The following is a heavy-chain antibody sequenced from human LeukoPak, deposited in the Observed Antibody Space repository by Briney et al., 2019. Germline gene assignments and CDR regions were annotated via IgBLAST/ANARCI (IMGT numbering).Heavy chain of an antibody. Sequence: GGSLRLSCAASGFTFSSYWMHWVRQAPGKGLVRVSRINSDGSSTSYADSVKGRFTISRDNAKNTLYLQMNSLRAEDTAVYYCARGGYYYDSSGYLEEKWYFDLWGRGTLVTVSS. V-gene: IGHV3-74*01. CDR3: ARGGYYYDSSGYLEEKWYFDL. J-gene: IGHJ2*01. CDR1: GFTFSSYW. D-gene: IGHD3-22*01. CDR2: INSDGSST.